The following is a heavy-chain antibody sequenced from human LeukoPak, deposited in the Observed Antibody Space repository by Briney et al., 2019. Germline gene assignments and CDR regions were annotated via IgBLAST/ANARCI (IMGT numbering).Heavy chain of an antibody. CDR3: ARGPITIFGVVTYYFDY. Sequence: ASVKVSCKASGYTFTGYYMHWVRQAPGQGLEWMGWINPNSGGTNYAQKFQGRVTMTRDTSISTAYMELSRLRSDDTAAYYCARGPITIFGVVTYYFDYWGQGTLVTVSS. CDR2: INPNSGGT. V-gene: IGHV1-2*02. J-gene: IGHJ4*02. CDR1: GYTFTGYY. D-gene: IGHD3-3*01.